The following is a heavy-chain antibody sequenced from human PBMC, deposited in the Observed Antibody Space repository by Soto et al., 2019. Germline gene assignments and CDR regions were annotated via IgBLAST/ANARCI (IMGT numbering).Heavy chain of an antibody. D-gene: IGHD3-10*01. V-gene: IGHV3-23*01. CDR1: GFTFSSYA. CDR3: AKVGSGSYSAHS. Sequence: EVQLLESGGGLVQPGGSLRLSCAASGFTFSSYAMNWVRQAPGKGLEWVSTISFSGVNRHYADSVKGRFTISRDNSKNPLYLQMNSLRAGDTAIYYCAKVGSGSYSAHSWGQGTLVTVSS. J-gene: IGHJ4*02. CDR2: ISFSGVNR.